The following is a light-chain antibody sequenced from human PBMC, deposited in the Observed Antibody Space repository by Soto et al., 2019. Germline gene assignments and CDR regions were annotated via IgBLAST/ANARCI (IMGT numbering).Light chain of an antibody. CDR2: DAS. V-gene: IGKV1-5*01. J-gene: IGKJ5*01. Sequence: DIQMTQSPSTLSASVGARVTLTCRASQSISSRLAWYQQKSGKAPNLLIYDASSLEGGVPSRFSGSASETEFTLTISSLQPEDFATYYCQQLNSYPITFGQGTRLEIK. CDR3: QQLNSYPIT. CDR1: QSISSR.